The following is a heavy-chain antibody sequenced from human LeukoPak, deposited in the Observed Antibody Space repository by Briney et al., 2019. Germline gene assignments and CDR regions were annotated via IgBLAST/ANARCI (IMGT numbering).Heavy chain of an antibody. V-gene: IGHV1-69*01. CDR3: ARAVDFWSGIPSFDY. CDR2: IIPIFGTA. J-gene: IGHJ4*02. CDR1: GGTFSSYA. D-gene: IGHD3-3*01. Sequence: SVKVSCKASGGTFSSYAISWVRQAPGQGLEWMGGIIPIFGTANYAQKFQGRVTITADESTSTAYMELSSLRSEDTAVYYCARAVDFWSGIPSFDYWGQGTLVTASS.